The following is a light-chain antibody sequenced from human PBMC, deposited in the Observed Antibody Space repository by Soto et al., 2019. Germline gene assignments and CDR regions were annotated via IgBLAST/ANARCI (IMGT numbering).Light chain of an antibody. Sequence: DIQLTQSPSFLSASVGDRVTITCRASQGISSYLAWYQQKPGKAPKLLIFAASTLQNEVPSRFSGSGSGTEFTLTISRLQPEDFATYYCLHLNSYSPDTFGPGTKVDIK. J-gene: IGKJ3*01. CDR1: QGISSY. V-gene: IGKV1-9*01. CDR2: AAS. CDR3: LHLNSYSPDT.